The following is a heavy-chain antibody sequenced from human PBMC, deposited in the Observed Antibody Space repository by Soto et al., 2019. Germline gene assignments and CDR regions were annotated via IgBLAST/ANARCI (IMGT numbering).Heavy chain of an antibody. V-gene: IGHV3-48*02. CDR1: GFTFSSYN. D-gene: IGHD6-13*01. J-gene: IGHJ4*02. Sequence: EVQLVESGGGLVQPGGSLRLSCAASGFTFSSYNMNWVRQAPGKGLEWVSYISSSSSTIYYADSVKGRFTISRDNAKNSLYLQMNSLRDEDTAVYYCARGLIAAAPYYFDYWGQGTLVTVSS. CDR3: ARGLIAAAPYYFDY. CDR2: ISSSSSTI.